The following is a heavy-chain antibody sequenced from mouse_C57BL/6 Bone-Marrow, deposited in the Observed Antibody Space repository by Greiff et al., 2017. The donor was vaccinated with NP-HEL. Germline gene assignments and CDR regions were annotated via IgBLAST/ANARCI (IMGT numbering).Heavy chain of an antibody. CDR1: GYTFTSYG. J-gene: IGHJ1*03. CDR2: IYPRSGNT. Sequence: QVQLQQSGAELARPGASVKLSCKASGYTFTSYGISWVKQRTGQGIEWIGEIYPRSGNTYYNEKFKGKATLTADKSSSTAYMELRSLTSEDSAVYFCARSALYDGYWYFDVWGTGTTVTVSS. D-gene: IGHD2-3*01. V-gene: IGHV1-81*01. CDR3: ARSALYDGYWYFDV.